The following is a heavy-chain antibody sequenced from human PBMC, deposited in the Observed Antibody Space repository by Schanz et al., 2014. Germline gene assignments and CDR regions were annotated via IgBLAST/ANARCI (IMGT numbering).Heavy chain of an antibody. CDR2: ISGGGGTT. Sequence: EVHLLESGGGLVPPGGSLRLSCAASGFNFSDYAMCWVRQAPGKGLEWVSAISGGGGTTYYTDSMKGRFTISRDNSKSTLYLQMNSLRAEDTAVYYCANNWNLDYWGQGTLVTVSS. CDR3: ANNWNLDY. D-gene: IGHD1-20*01. CDR1: GFNFSDYA. J-gene: IGHJ4*02. V-gene: IGHV3-23*01.